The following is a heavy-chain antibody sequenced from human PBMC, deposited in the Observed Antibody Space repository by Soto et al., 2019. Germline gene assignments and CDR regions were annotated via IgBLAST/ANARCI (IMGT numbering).Heavy chain of an antibody. J-gene: IGHJ4*02. CDR1: GYTFTGYY. D-gene: IGHD6-19*01. CDR2: INPNSGGT. Sequence: ASVKVSCKASGYTFTGYYMHWVRQAPGQGLEWMGWINPNSGGTNYAQKFQGWVTMTRDTSISTAYMELSRLRSDDTAVYYCTTGALGGYSSGWPFDYWGQGTLVTVSS. CDR3: TTGALGGYSSGWPFDY. V-gene: IGHV1-2*04.